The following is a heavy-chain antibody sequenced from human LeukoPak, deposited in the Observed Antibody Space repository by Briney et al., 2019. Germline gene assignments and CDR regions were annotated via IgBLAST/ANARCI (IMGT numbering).Heavy chain of an antibody. J-gene: IGHJ6*02. CDR1: GFTFSSYA. Sequence: PGGSLRLSCAASGFTFSSYAMSWVRQAPGKGLEWVSSISGSGGSTYYADSVKGRFTISRDNSKNTLYLQMNSLRAEDTAVYYCAKVLADVVVTPYYYYGMDVWGQGTTVTVSS. D-gene: IGHD3-22*01. CDR3: AKVLADVVVTPYYYYGMDV. CDR2: ISGSGGST. V-gene: IGHV3-23*01.